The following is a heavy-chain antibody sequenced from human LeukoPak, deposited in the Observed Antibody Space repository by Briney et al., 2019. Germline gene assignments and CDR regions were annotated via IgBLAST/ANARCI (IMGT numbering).Heavy chain of an antibody. D-gene: IGHD4-17*01. CDR1: GGSISSSSYY. CDR3: ARQGDYWGAFDH. J-gene: IGHJ4*02. CDR2: IYYSGRT. V-gene: IGHV4-39*01. Sequence: SETLSLTCTVSGGSISSSSYYWGWIRQPPGKGLEWIGSIYYSGRTYYNPPLKSRVTISVHTSKNQFSLTVNSVTAADTAVYYCARQGDYWGAFDHWGQGTLVTVSS.